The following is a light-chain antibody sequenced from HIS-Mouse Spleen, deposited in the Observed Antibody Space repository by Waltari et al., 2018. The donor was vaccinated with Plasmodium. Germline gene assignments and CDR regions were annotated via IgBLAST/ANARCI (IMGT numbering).Light chain of an antibody. CDR3: QQRSNWPLYT. CDR2: YAS. Sequence: EIVLTQSPATLSLSPGARATLSCRASQSVSSYLAWYQQKPGQAPRLLIYYASNMATGIPARFSGSGSETDLTLTISSLEPEDCAVYYCQQRSNWPLYTFGQGTKLEIK. CDR1: QSVSSY. V-gene: IGKV3-11*01. J-gene: IGKJ2*01.